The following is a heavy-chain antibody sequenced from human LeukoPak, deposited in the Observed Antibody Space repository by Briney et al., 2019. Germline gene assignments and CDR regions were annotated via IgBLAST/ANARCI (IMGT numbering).Heavy chain of an antibody. CDR1: GFTFSSYA. Sequence: GGSLRLSCAASGFTFSSYAMSWVRQAPGKGLEWVSAISGSGSNTYYADSAKGRFTISRDNSKNMLYLQMNSLRAEDTAVYYCAKGYDSSGYYFNYFDYWGQGTLVTVSS. CDR3: AKGYDSSGYYFNYFDY. CDR2: ISGSGSNT. D-gene: IGHD3-22*01. J-gene: IGHJ4*02. V-gene: IGHV3-23*01.